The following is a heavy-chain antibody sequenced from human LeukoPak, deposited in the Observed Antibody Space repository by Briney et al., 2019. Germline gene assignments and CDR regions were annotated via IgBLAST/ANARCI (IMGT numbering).Heavy chain of an antibody. D-gene: IGHD6-19*01. V-gene: IGHV1-18*01. J-gene: IGHJ4*02. CDR1: VYTFISHG. Sequence: ASVKVACKACVYTFISHGISWLRQAPGQGLEWMGWINTYNGNTIYAQKHQGRVSVSTDTSTSTGYMDLRSLRSDDTAVYYCARVLFYSSGNKSNRVDYWGQGTLVTVSS. CDR2: INTYNGNT. CDR3: ARVLFYSSGNKSNRVDY.